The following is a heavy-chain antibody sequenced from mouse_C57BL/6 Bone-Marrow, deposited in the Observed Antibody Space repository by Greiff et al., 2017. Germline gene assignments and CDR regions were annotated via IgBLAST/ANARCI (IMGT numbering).Heavy chain of an antibody. CDR2: IWTGGGT. Sequence: QVQLKESGPGLVAPSQSLSITCTVSGFSLTSYAISWVRQPPGKGLEWLGVIWTGGGTNYNSALNSRLSISKDNSKSQVFLKMNSLQTDDTARYYCARSTTVVAMDWYFDVWGTGTTVTVSS. J-gene: IGHJ1*03. V-gene: IGHV2-9-1*01. D-gene: IGHD1-1*01. CDR1: GFSLTSYA. CDR3: ARSTTVVAMDWYFDV.